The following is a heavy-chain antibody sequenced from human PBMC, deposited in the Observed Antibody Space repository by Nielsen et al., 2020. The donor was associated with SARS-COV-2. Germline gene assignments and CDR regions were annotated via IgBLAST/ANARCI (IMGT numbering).Heavy chain of an antibody. D-gene: IGHD4-17*01. CDR3: ARTRGYGEEMDAFDI. CDR2: IWYDGSNK. J-gene: IGHJ3*02. V-gene: IGHV3-33*08. CDR1: GFTFSSYA. Sequence: GGSLRLSCAASGFTFSSYAMSWVRQAPGKGLEWVAVIWYDGSNKYYADSVKGRFTISRDNSKNTLYLQMNSLRAEDTAVYYCARTRGYGEEMDAFDIWGQGTMVTVSS.